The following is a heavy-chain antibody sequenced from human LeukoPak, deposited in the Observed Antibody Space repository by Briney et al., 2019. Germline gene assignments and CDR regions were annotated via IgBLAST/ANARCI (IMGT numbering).Heavy chain of an antibody. CDR2: IYYSGST. J-gene: IGHJ4*02. Sequence: SETLSLTCTVSGGSISSSSYYWGWIRQPPGKGLEWIGSIYYSGSTYYNPSLKSRVTISVDTSKNQFSLKLSSVTAADTAVYYCARVRGYSYGFDYWGQGTLVTVSS. V-gene: IGHV4-39*07. CDR3: ARVRGYSYGFDY. D-gene: IGHD5-18*01. CDR1: GGSISSSSYY.